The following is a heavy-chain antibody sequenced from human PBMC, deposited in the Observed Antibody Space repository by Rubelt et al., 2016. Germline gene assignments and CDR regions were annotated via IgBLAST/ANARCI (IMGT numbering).Heavy chain of an antibody. Sequence: QSGGSLRLSCAASGFTFSSYAMSWVRQAPGKGLEWVSAISGSGGSTYYADSVKGRFTISRDNSKNTLYLQMNSLRAEDTAVYYCARGSVAGVSFGFDIWGQGTIVTVSS. CDR2: ISGSGGST. J-gene: IGHJ3*02. D-gene: IGHD6-19*01. V-gene: IGHV3-23*01. CDR3: ARGSVAGVSFGFDI. CDR1: GFTFSSYA.